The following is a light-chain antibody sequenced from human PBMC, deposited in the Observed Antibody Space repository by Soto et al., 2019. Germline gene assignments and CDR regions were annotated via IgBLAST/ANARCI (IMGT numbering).Light chain of an antibody. Sequence: EILMAQSPTTLSVSPAETATLSCRASQGIDIDLAWYQQKPGQAPRLLIFGASTRATGIPARFSGSGSGTEFSLIINSLRSEDFAVYYCQQYSDWPITFGQGTRLDIK. CDR1: QGIDID. V-gene: IGKV3-15*01. CDR2: GAS. CDR3: QQYSDWPIT. J-gene: IGKJ5*01.